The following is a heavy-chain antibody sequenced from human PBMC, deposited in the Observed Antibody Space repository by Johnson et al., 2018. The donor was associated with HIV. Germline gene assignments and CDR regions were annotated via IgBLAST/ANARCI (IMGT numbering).Heavy chain of an antibody. J-gene: IGHJ3*02. Sequence: VQLVESGGGLVQPGGSLRLSCAASGFIFSRYDMHWVRHVAGKGLEWVSGISWNSGNIGYADSVKGRFTISRDNAKNSLYLQMNSLGAEDTALYYCTKEGRALDIWGKGTMVTVSS. CDR1: GFIFSRYD. CDR2: ISWNSGNI. CDR3: TKEGRALDI. V-gene: IGHV3-9*01.